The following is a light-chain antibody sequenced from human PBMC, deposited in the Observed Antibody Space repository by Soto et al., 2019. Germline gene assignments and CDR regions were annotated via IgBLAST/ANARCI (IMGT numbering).Light chain of an antibody. V-gene: IGLV2-8*01. CDR1: SSDVGSYNF. CDR3: SSYAGSNNFV. Sequence: QSALTQPPSASGSPGQSVTISCTGTSSDVGSYNFVSWYQQHAGKAPKLMIYEVSKRPSGVPDRFSGSKSGNTASLTVSGLQAEDEADYYCSSYAGSNNFVFGGGTKVTVL. CDR2: EVS. J-gene: IGLJ3*02.